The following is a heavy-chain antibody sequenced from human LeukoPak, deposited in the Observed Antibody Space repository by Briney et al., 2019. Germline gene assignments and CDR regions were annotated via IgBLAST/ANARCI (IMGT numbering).Heavy chain of an antibody. CDR1: GGTFSSYA. J-gene: IGHJ4*02. Sequence: SVKVSCKASGGTFSSYAISWVRQAPGQGLEWMGGIIPIFGTANYAQKFQGRVTITADESTSTAYMELSSLRSEDTAVYYCARAEDYGDPIDYWGQGTLVTVSS. V-gene: IGHV1-69*13. CDR2: IIPIFGTA. D-gene: IGHD4-17*01. CDR3: ARAEDYGDPIDY.